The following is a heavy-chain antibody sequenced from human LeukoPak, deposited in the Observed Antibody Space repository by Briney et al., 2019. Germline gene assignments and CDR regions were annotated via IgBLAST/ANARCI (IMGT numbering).Heavy chain of an antibody. D-gene: IGHD3-10*01. Sequence: GGSLRLSCAASGFTFTNFWMSWVRQAPGKGLEWVANINQNGSEKYYVDSLEGRFTISRDNTRNSLYLQMNSLRAEDTAVYYCARDPFFGAVDNWGQGTLVTVAS. CDR3: ARDPFFGAVDN. CDR2: INQNGSEK. J-gene: IGHJ4*02. CDR1: GFTFTNFW. V-gene: IGHV3-7*01.